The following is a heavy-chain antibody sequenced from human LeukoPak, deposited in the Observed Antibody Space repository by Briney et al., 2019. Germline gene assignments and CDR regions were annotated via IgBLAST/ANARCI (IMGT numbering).Heavy chain of an antibody. CDR2: IYYSGST. CDR1: GGSISSYY. J-gene: IGHJ4*02. Sequence: SETLSLTCTVSGGSISSYYWSWIRQPPGKGLEWIGYIYYSGSTNYNPSLKSRVTISVDTSKNQFSLKLSSVTAADTAVYYCACLIAAAGTSDYWGQGTLVTASS. D-gene: IGHD6-13*01. CDR3: ACLIAAAGTSDY. V-gene: IGHV4-59*12.